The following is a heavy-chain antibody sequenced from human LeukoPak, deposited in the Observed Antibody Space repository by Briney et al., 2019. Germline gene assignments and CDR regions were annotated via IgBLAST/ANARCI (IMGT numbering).Heavy chain of an antibody. CDR3: EREYGDYVHYFDY. CDR2: ISSSGSTI. Sequence: GGSLRLSCAASGFTFSSYEMNWVRQAPGKGLEWVSYISSSGSTIYYADSVKGRFTISRDNAKNSLYLQMNSLRAEDTAVYYCEREYGDYVHYFDYWGQGTLVTVSS. CDR1: GFTFSSYE. J-gene: IGHJ4*02. V-gene: IGHV3-48*03. D-gene: IGHD4-17*01.